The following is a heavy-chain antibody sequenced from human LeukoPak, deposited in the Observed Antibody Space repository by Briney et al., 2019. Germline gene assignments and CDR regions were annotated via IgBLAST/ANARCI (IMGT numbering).Heavy chain of an antibody. V-gene: IGHV1-2*02. Sequence: GASVKVSCKASGYTFTGYYMHWVRQAPGQGLEWMGWINPNSGGTNYAQKFQGRVTMTRDTSISTAYMELSRLRSGDTAVYYCARDGAGSGYGLVKWFDPWGQGTLVTVSS. D-gene: IGHD5-18*01. J-gene: IGHJ5*02. CDR2: INPNSGGT. CDR1: GYTFTGYY. CDR3: ARDGAGSGYGLVKWFDP.